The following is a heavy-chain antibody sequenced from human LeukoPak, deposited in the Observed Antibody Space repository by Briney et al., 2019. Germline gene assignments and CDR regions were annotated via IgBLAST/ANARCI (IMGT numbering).Heavy chain of an antibody. CDR3: ARDIKTLRFLEWFDY. J-gene: IGHJ5*01. CDR2: ISSSSSTI. D-gene: IGHD3-3*01. CDR1: GFTFSSYS. V-gene: IGHV3-48*04. Sequence: GGSLRLSCAASGFTFSSYSMNWVRQAPGKGLEWVSYISSSSSTIYYADSVKGRFTISRDNAKNSLYLQMNSLRAEDTAVYYCARDIKTLRFLEWFDYWGQGTLVTVSS.